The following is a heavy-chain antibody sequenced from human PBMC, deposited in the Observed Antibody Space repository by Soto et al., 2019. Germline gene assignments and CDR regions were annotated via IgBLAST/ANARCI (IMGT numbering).Heavy chain of an antibody. Sequence: GASVKVSCKASGGTFSSYTISWVRQAPGQGLEWMGRIIPILGIANYAQKFQGRVTITADKSTSTAYMELSSLRSEDTAVYYCARDYPGDYVKWAEYFQHWGQGTLVTVSS. V-gene: IGHV1-69*04. CDR1: GGTFSSYT. D-gene: IGHD4-17*01. J-gene: IGHJ1*01. CDR3: ARDYPGDYVKWAEYFQH. CDR2: IIPILGIA.